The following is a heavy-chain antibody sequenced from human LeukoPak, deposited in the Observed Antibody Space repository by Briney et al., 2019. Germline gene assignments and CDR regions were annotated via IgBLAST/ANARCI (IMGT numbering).Heavy chain of an antibody. CDR3: ARVSYDFWSGYSNYYMDV. Sequence: PGGSLRLSCAASGFTFSSYGMSWVRQAPGKGLVWASRINSDGSSTSYADSVKGRFTISRDNAKNTLYLQMNSLRAEDTAVYYCARVSYDFWSGYSNYYMDVWGKGTTVTVSS. V-gene: IGHV3-74*01. CDR1: GFTFSSYG. D-gene: IGHD3-3*01. CDR2: INSDGSST. J-gene: IGHJ6*03.